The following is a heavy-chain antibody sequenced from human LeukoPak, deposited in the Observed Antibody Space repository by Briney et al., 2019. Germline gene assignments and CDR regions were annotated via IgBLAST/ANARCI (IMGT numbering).Heavy chain of an antibody. CDR1: GYTFTSYD. CDR3: ARLWSGYSYYYYYYYMDV. J-gene: IGHJ6*03. Sequence: ASVKVSCTASGYTFTSYDINWVRQATGQGLEWMGWMNPNSGNTGYAQKFQGRVTMTRNTSISTAYMELSSLRSEDTAVYYCARLWSGYSYYYYYYYMDVWGKGTTVTVSS. V-gene: IGHV1-8*01. D-gene: IGHD3-3*01. CDR2: MNPNSGNT.